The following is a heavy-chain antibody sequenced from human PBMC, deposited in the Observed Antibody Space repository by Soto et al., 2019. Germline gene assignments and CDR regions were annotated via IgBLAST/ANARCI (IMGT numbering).Heavy chain of an antibody. CDR1: GFTFSSYS. V-gene: IGHV3-21*01. CDR3: ARGSNYAEYYYGMDV. J-gene: IGHJ6*02. Sequence: EVQLVESGGGLVKPGGSLRLSCAASGFTFSSYSMNWVRQAPGKGLEWVSSISSSSSYIYYADSVKGRFTISRDNAKNSLYLQMNSLRAEDTAVYYCARGSNYAEYYYGMDVWGQGTTVTVSS. D-gene: IGHD4-4*01. CDR2: ISSSSSYI.